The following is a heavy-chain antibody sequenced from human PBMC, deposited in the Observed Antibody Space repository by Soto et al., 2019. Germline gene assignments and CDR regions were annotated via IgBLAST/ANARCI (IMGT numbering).Heavy chain of an antibody. CDR3: AKDHTQYYDILTGYYNYYYGMDV. V-gene: IGHV3-23*01. J-gene: IGHJ6*02. D-gene: IGHD3-9*01. CDR1: GITCSSYA. Sequence: GGSLRLSCAASGITCSSYAMSLVRQAPGKGLEWVSAISGSGGSPYYAGSVKGRFTISRDNSKNTPYLQMNSLRAEDTAVYYCAKDHTQYYDILTGYYNYYYGMDVWGQGTTVTVSS. CDR2: ISGSGGSP.